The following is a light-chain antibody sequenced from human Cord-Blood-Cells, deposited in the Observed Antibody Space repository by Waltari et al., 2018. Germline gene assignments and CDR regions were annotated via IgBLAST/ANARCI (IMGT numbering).Light chain of an antibody. CDR3: QAWDSSVV. CDR2: QDS. Sequence: SYELTQPPSVSVSPGQTASITCSGDHLGDKYACWYQQKPGQSPVPVIYQDSKRPSGIPERFSGSNSGNTATLTISGTQAMDEADYYCQAWDSSVVFGGGTKLTVL. V-gene: IGLV3-1*01. CDR1: HLGDKY. J-gene: IGLJ2*01.